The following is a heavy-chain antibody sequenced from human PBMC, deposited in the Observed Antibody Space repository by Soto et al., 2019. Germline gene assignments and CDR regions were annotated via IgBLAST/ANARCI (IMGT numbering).Heavy chain of an antibody. CDR3: ARDPPLSMLVVVGVDDF. V-gene: IGHV3-23*01. CDR1: GFTFSTYA. D-gene: IGHD3-22*01. J-gene: IGHJ4*02. CDR2: TGGLETDT. Sequence: EVQLLESGGGLVQPGESLRLSCAASGFTFSTYAMSWVRQAPGKGLEWVAGTGGLETDTYYADSVRGRFTISRDNSRSTLVLQMTSLRADDTAIYYCARDPPLSMLVVVGVDDFWGQGTLVTVSS.